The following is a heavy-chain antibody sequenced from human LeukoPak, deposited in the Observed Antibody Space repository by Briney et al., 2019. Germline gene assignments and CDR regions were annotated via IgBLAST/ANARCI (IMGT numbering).Heavy chain of an antibody. CDR2: IYYSGST. Sequence: TPSETLSLTCAVYGGSFSGYYWSWIRQPPGKGLEWIGSIYYSGSTYYNPSLKSRVTISVDTSKNQFSLKLSSVTAADTAVYYCARHYTWIVRDDAFDIWGQGTMVTVSS. CDR3: ARHYTWIVRDDAFDI. V-gene: IGHV4-34*01. CDR1: GGSFSGYY. D-gene: IGHD3-3*01. J-gene: IGHJ3*02.